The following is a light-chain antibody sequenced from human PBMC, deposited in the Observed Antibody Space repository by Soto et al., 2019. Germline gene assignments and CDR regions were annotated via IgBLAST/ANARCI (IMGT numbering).Light chain of an antibody. J-gene: IGKJ2*01. CDR3: MQALQTPYT. CDR1: QSLLHNNGYNY. Sequence: DIVMTQSPLSLPVIPGEPASISCRSSQSLLHNNGYNYLDWYLQKPGQSPQLLIYLGSNRASGVPDRFSGSGSGTDFTLKISRVEAEDVGVYYCMQALQTPYTFGQGTKLEIK. V-gene: IGKV2-28*01. CDR2: LGS.